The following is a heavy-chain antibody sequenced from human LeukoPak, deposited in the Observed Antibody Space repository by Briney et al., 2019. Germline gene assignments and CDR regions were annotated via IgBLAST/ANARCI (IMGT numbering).Heavy chain of an antibody. CDR2: IKQGGGEK. CDR1: GFIXXNYW. Sequence: XXASGFIXXNYWMTWVRQAPGKGLEWLANIKQGGGEKXYLDSVKGRFSISRGNGQNSLYLKMNNVKAEDTAVYYXXXXXXXXXXXNXXYWGQGTLVTVSS. J-gene: IGHJ4*02. CDR3: XXXXXXXXXXNXXY. V-gene: IGHV3-7*01.